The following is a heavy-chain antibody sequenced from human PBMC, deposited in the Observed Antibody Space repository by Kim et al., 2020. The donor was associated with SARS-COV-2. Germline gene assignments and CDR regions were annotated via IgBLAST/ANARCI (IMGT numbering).Heavy chain of an antibody. CDR3: ARGVPQTGDYSPDYYYYMDV. CDR1: GGSISSGDYY. V-gene: IGHV4-30-4*01. D-gene: IGHD4-17*01. Sequence: SETLSLTCTVSGGSISSGDYYWSWIRQPPGKGLEWIGYIYYSGSTYYNPSLKSRVTISVDTSKNQFSLKLSSVTAADTAVYYCARGVPQTGDYSPDYYYYMDVWGKGTTITVSS. J-gene: IGHJ6*03. CDR2: IYYSGST.